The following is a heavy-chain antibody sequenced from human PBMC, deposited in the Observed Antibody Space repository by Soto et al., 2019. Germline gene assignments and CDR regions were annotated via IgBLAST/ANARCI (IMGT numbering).Heavy chain of an antibody. D-gene: IGHD2-2*01. V-gene: IGHV3-30*18. CDR2: ISYDGSNK. J-gene: IGHJ3*02. CDR3: AKGISRVPDDAFDI. Sequence: GGSLRLSCAASGFTFSSYGMHWVRQAPGKGLEWVAVISYDGSNKYYADSVKGRFTISRDNSKNTLYLQMNSLRAEDTAVYYCAKGISRVPDDAFDIWGQGTMVTVSS. CDR1: GFTFSSYG.